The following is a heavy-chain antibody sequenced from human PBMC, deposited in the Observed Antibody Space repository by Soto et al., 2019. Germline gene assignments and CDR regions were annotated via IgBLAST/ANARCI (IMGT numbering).Heavy chain of an antibody. CDR2: IYYSGTT. V-gene: IGHV4-59*08. CDR3: ATYDSSGLPF. CDR1: RGSISSYY. Sequence: SETLSLTCTVSRGSISSYYWNWIRQPPGKGLEWIGYIYYSGTTYYNPSLKSRLTISIDTSKKQFSLRLTSVTAADTAVYYCATYDSSGLPFWGKGTLVTVSS. D-gene: IGHD3-22*01. J-gene: IGHJ4*02.